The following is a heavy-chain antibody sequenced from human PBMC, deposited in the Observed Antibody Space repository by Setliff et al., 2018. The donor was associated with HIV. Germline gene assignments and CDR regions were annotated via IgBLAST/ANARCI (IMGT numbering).Heavy chain of an antibody. V-gene: IGHV3-74*01. CDR2: LNSDGRST. J-gene: IGHJ6*03. Sequence: SLKISCAASGFTFSSYSMYWVRQAPGKGLMWVSRLNSDGRSTTYADSVKGRFTISRDNARNTVFLQMNSLRAEDSAVYYCARGDQTGYYTTYYYYMDVWGLGTTVTVSS. CDR3: ARGDQTGYYTTYYYYMDV. D-gene: IGHD3-9*01. CDR1: GFTFSSYS.